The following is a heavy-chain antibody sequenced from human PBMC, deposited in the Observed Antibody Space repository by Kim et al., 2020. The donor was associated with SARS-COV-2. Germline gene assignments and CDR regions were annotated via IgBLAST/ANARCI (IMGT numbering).Heavy chain of an antibody. CDR3: AKTTRAYGMDV. Sequence: ASVKVSCKASGYTFTSYGISWVRQVPGQGLEWMGWISAYNGNTNYAQKLQGRVTMTTDTSTSTAYMELRSLRSDDTSVYYCAKTTRAYGMDVWGQGTTVTVSS. J-gene: IGHJ6*02. CDR2: ISAYNGNT. D-gene: IGHD1-26*01. CDR1: GYTFTSYG. V-gene: IGHV1-18*04.